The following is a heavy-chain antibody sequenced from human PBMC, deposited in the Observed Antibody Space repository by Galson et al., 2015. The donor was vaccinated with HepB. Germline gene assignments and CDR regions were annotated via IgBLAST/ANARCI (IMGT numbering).Heavy chain of an antibody. CDR3: ARGTGSSWYIWWYFDL. Sequence: CAISGDSVSSNSAAWNWIRQSPSRGLERLGRTYYRSKWYNDYAVSVKSRITINPDTSKNQFSLQLNSVTPEDTAVYYCARGTGSSWYIWWYFDLWGRGTLVTVSS. D-gene: IGHD6-13*01. J-gene: IGHJ2*01. CDR1: GDSVSSNSAA. V-gene: IGHV6-1*01. CDR2: TYYRSKWYN.